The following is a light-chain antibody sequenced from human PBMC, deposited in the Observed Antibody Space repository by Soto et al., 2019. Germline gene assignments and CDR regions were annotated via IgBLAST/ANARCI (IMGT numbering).Light chain of an antibody. CDR2: AAS. J-gene: IGKJ5*01. CDR3: QLLDSFPIT. Sequence: DIQLTQSPSLLSASVGDRVTITCRASQGISSYLAWYQQKPGKAPNLLIYAASTLQSGVPSRFSGSGSGTEFPLTISSLQPEDFATYYCQLLDSFPITFGQGTRLDIK. V-gene: IGKV1-9*01. CDR1: QGISSY.